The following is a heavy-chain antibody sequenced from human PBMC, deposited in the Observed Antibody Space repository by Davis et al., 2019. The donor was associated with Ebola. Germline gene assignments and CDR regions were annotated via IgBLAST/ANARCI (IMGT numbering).Heavy chain of an antibody. CDR1: GGSITSTNYY. CDR3: ARGIAAEYFQN. Sequence: PGGSLRLSCTVSGGSITSTNYYWGWIRQPPGKGLEWIGSISSSGSTHYNPSLKSRLIISLDTSKNQFSLSLTSVTAADTAVYYCARGIAAEYFQNWGRGTHVIVSS. V-gene: IGHV4-39*07. CDR2: ISSSGST. J-gene: IGHJ1*01.